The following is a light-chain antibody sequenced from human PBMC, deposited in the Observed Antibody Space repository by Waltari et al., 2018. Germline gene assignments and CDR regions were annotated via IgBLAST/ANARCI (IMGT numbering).Light chain of an antibody. Sequence: QSALTQPASVSGSPGQSITISCTGTSSVIGRYNDVSWYQQLPGKAPKLIIYDVTTGHSGVSNRFSGSKSGDTASLTISGLQAEDEADYYCGLYTSSSTWVFGGGTKVTVL. V-gene: IGLV2-14*03. CDR2: DVT. CDR1: SSVIGRYND. J-gene: IGLJ3*02. CDR3: GLYTSSSTWV.